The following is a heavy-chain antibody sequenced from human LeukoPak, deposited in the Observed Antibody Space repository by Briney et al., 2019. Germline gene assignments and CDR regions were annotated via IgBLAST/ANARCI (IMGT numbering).Heavy chain of an antibody. CDR3: ARGWLAETTVVTPYNY. Sequence: SVNVSCKASGGTFSNYAISWVRQAPGRGLEWMGGITPMFGTAVYAQKFQGRVTITAVESMSTAYMELSSLRSEDTAIYYCARGWLAETTVVTPYNYWGQGTLVTVSS. V-gene: IGHV1-69*01. CDR1: GGTFSNYA. D-gene: IGHD4-23*01. CDR2: ITPMFGTA. J-gene: IGHJ4*02.